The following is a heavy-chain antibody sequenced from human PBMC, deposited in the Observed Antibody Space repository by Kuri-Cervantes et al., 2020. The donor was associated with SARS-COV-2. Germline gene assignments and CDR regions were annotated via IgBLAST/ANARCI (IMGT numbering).Heavy chain of an antibody. D-gene: IGHD1-1*01. Sequence: GESLKISCAASGCTFSSYAMHWIRQAPGKGLVWVSRINPDGSYTNNADSVKGRFTLSRDNAKNMLFLQMNSLRAEDTAVYYCVRDGDHWNFDYWGQGTLVTVSS. J-gene: IGHJ4*02. V-gene: IGHV3-74*01. CDR3: VRDGDHWNFDY. CDR1: GCTFSSYA. CDR2: INPDGSYT.